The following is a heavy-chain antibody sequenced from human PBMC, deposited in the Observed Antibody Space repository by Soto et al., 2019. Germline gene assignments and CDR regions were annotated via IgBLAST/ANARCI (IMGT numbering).Heavy chain of an antibody. CDR2: IDPSDSYT. Sequence: PGESLKISCKGSGDSFTSYWISWVRQMPGKGLEWMGRIDPSDSYTNYSPSFQGHVTMSADKSINTAYLQWSSLKASDSAMYYCARHKAFYYDNSGAWGQGSLVTVSS. CDR1: GDSFTSYW. J-gene: IGHJ5*02. CDR3: ARHKAFYYDNSGA. V-gene: IGHV5-10-1*01. D-gene: IGHD3-22*01.